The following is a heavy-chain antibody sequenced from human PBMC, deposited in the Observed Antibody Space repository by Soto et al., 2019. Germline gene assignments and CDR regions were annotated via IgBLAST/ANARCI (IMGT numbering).Heavy chain of an antibody. Sequence: ASVKVSCKASGYTFTSYGISWVRQAPGQGLEWMGWISAYNGDTNYAQKLQGRVTMTTDTSTSTAYMELRSLRSDDTAVYYCADSAGTTVTRAEYLQHWGQGTLVTVSS. D-gene: IGHD4-17*01. J-gene: IGHJ1*01. CDR1: GYTFTSYG. CDR3: ADSAGTTVTRAEYLQH. CDR2: ISAYNGDT. V-gene: IGHV1-18*04.